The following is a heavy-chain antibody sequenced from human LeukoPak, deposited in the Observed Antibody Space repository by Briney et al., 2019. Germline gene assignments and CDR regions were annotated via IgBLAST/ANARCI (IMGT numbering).Heavy chain of an antibody. D-gene: IGHD5-24*01. V-gene: IGHV1-18*01. Sequence: GASVKVSCKASAYTFTSYGISWVRQAPGQGLEWMGWISAYNGNTNYAQKVQGRVTMTTDTSTSTAYMELRSLRSDDTAVYYCARAPQRDAYNYVGYWGQGTLVTVSS. CDR2: ISAYNGNT. CDR1: AYTFTSYG. CDR3: ARAPQRDAYNYVGY. J-gene: IGHJ4*02.